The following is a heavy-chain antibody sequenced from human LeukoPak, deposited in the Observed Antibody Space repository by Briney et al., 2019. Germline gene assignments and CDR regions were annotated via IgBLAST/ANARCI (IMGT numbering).Heavy chain of an antibody. CDR2: INSDGSST. Sequence: TGGSLRLSCAASGFTFSSYWMHWVRQAPGKGLVWVSRINSDGSSTSYADSVKGRFTISRDNAKNTLYLQMNSLRAEDTAVYYCARDLLGNSGSYLRHPNGPPFDYWGQGTLVTVSS. CDR1: GFTFSSYW. J-gene: IGHJ4*02. D-gene: IGHD1-26*01. CDR3: ARDLLGNSGSYLRHPNGPPFDY. V-gene: IGHV3-74*01.